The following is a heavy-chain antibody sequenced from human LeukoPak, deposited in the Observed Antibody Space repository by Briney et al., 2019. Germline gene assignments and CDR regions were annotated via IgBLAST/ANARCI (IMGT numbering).Heavy chain of an antibody. CDR3: AKAGYCSSTSCYAFDY. D-gene: IGHD2-2*03. V-gene: IGHV3-30*02. CDR1: GFTFSSYG. Sequence: GGSLRLSCAASGFTFSSYGMHWVRQAPGKGLEWVAFIRYDGSNKYYADSVKGRFTISRDNSKNTLYLQMNSLRAEDTAVYYCAKAGYCSSTSCYAFDYWGQGTLVTVSS. J-gene: IGHJ4*02. CDR2: IRYDGSNK.